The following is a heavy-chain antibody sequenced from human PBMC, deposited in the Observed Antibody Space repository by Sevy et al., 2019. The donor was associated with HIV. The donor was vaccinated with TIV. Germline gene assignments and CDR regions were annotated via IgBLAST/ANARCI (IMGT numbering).Heavy chain of an antibody. CDR2: LSFGCGEI. D-gene: IGHD2-8*01. V-gene: IGHV3-23*01. CDR1: GFTFSKYS. Sequence: SLRLSCAASGFTFSKYSMSWVRQPPGKGLEWVATLSFGCGEINYADSVKGRFTISRDNSKNSFYLQMNNLRAEDTAVYYCAREGCTKPHDYWGQGTLVTVSS. J-gene: IGHJ4*02. CDR3: AREGCTKPHDY.